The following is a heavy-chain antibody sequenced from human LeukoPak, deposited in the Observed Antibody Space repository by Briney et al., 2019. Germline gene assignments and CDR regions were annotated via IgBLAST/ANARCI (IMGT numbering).Heavy chain of an antibody. D-gene: IGHD5-18*01. CDR1: GFTFSSYA. CDR2: ISSNGGST. CDR3: ARDSKVPIQLWSKPYYYMDV. Sequence: GGSLRLSCAASGFTFSSYAMHWVRQAPGKGLEYVSAISSNGGSTYYANSVKGRFTISRDNSKDTLYLHMGSLRAEDMAVYYCARDSKVPIQLWSKPYYYMDVWGKGTTVTVSS. V-gene: IGHV3-64*01. J-gene: IGHJ6*03.